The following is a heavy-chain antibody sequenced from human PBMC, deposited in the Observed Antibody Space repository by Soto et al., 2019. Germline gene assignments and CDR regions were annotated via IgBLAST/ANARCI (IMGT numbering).Heavy chain of an antibody. CDR3: ARVSGQQLVRNYYGMDV. V-gene: IGHV3-64*01. CDR1: GFTFRSYA. J-gene: IGHJ6*02. D-gene: IGHD6-13*01. CDR2: ISSNGGST. Sequence: QSGGSLRLSCAASGFTFRSYAMHWVRQDPGKGLEYVSAISSNGGSTYYANSVKGRFTISRDNSKNTLYLQMGSLRAEDMAVYYCARVSGQQLVRNYYGMDVWGQGTTVTVSS.